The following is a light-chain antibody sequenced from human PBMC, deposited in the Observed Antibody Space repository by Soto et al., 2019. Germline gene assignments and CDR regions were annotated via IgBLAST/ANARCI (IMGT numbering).Light chain of an antibody. Sequence: MTQTPASLSASVGGKCIITCRASRDVGSDASWYQQKPGQAPKLLIYAASNLYPGVPSRFRGSGSGTEFTLNISSLQPDDFATYYCQQYNSYWWTFGQGTKADIK. CDR3: QQYNSYWWT. CDR1: RDVGSD. J-gene: IGKJ1*01. CDR2: AAS. V-gene: IGKV1-17*01.